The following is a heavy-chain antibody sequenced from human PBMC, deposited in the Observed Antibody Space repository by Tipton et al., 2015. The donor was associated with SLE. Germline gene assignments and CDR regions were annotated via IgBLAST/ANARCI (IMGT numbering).Heavy chain of an antibody. CDR1: GDSFTNDAHY. V-gene: IGHV4-61*02. J-gene: IGHJ2*01. Sequence: TLSLTCTVSGDSFTNDAHYWGWIRQTAGKGLEWLGRIHNTGSTYYNPPLKSRVTISLDTSTNQFSRRRTSVTAADTAEYYCVRIIRADWYFDLWGRGTLVTVSS. CDR2: IHNTGST. CDR3: VRIIRADWYFDL. D-gene: IGHD6-25*01.